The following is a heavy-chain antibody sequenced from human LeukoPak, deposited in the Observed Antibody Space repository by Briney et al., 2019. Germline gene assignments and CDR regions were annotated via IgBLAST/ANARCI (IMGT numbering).Heavy chain of an antibody. CDR2: ISYDGSNK. CDR3: ARGKQKYSSSFPFDY. J-gene: IGHJ4*02. Sequence: GGSLRLSCAASGFTFSIYAMHWVRQAPGKGLEWVAVISYDGSNKYYADSVKGRFTISRDNSKNTLYLQMNSLRAEDMAVYYCARGKQKYSSSFPFDYWGQGTLVTVSS. CDR1: GFTFSIYA. D-gene: IGHD6-13*01. V-gene: IGHV3-30*04.